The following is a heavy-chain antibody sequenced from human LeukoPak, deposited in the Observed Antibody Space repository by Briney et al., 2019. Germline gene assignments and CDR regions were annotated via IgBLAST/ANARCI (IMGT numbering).Heavy chain of an antibody. J-gene: IGHJ4*02. CDR3: ARDRRFGDLVDY. Sequence: SVKVSCKASGGTFSSYAISWVRQAPGQGLEWMGRIIPIFGTANYAQKFQGRVTITTDGSTSTAYMELSSLRSEDTAVYYCARDRRFGDLVDYWGQGTLVTVSS. CDR1: GGTFSSYA. D-gene: IGHD3-10*01. CDR2: IIPIFGTA. V-gene: IGHV1-69*05.